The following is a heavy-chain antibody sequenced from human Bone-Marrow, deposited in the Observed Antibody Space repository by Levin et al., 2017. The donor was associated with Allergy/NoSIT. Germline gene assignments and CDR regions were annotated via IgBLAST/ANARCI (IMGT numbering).Heavy chain of an antibody. CDR1: GFTFSSYA. CDR2: ISGSGAST. V-gene: IGHV3-23*01. Sequence: GESLKISCAASGFTFSSYAMSWVRQAPGKGLEWGSAISGSGASTDYAASLKGRFTISRDNSKNTLYLQMSSLRAEDTAVYYCAKGESFYGGRCDGWGQGTLVTVSS. J-gene: IGHJ4*02. CDR3: AKGESFYGGRCDG. D-gene: IGHD4-23*01.